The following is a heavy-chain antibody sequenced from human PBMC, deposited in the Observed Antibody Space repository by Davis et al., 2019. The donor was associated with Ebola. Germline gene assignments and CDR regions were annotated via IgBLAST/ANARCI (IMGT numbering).Heavy chain of an antibody. CDR1: GFTFGDYA. D-gene: IGHD5-24*01. Sequence: GGSLRLSCTASGFTFGDYAMSWVRQAPGKGLEWVGFIRSKAYGGTTEYAASVKGRFTISRDDSKSIAYLQMNSLKTEDTAVYYCTREDGRGWLQSDYWGQGTLVTVSS. CDR2: IRSKAYGGTT. J-gene: IGHJ4*02. V-gene: IGHV3-49*04. CDR3: TREDGRGWLQSDY.